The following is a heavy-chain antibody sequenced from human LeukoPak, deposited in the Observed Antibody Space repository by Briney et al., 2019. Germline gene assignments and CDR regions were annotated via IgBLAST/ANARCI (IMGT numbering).Heavy chain of an antibody. CDR3: ARDEWDTIFGVVISRVRYFDY. D-gene: IGHD3-3*01. CDR2: IKQDGSEK. Sequence: GGSLRLSCAASGFTFSSYWMSWVRQAPGKGLEWVANIKQDGSEKYYVDSVKGRFTISRDNAKNSLYLQMNSLRAEDTAVYYCARDEWDTIFGVVISRVRYFDYWGQGTLVTVSS. V-gene: IGHV3-7*01. CDR1: GFTFSSYW. J-gene: IGHJ4*02.